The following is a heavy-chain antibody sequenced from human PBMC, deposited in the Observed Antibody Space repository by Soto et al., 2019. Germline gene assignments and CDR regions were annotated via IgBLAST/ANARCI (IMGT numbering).Heavy chain of an antibody. V-gene: IGHV4-61*01. CDR3: TRGGDPYKTGH. Sequence: EARRHPHTGPAGSVKLGPYHLYWIRQPPGKGLEWIGFIHYSGSTNYNPSLKGRVTMSVDTSKNQFSLKLTSVNTADTAIYYCTRGGDPYKTGHWGQGTLVTVS. J-gene: IGHJ4*02. D-gene: IGHD2-21*01. CDR2: IHYSGST. CDR1: AGSVKLGPYH.